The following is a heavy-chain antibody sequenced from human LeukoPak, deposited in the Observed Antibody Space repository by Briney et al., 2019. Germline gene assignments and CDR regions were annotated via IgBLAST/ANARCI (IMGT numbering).Heavy chain of an antibody. CDR2: ISGSGDKT. CDR1: GFTFSTFT. CDR3: ANRAYYDSSNNYYPYYFDY. D-gene: IGHD3-22*01. V-gene: IGHV3-23*01. Sequence: GGSLRLSCEASGFTFSTFTMSWVRQAPGKGLEWVSGISGSGDKTYYADSVKGRFTISRDNFRNTVYLQMHSLRDEDTAVYFCANRAYYDSSNNYYPYYFDYWGQGTLVNVSS. J-gene: IGHJ4*02.